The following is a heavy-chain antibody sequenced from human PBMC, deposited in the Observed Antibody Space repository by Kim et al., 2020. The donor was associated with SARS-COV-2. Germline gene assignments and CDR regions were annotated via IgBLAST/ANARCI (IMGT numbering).Heavy chain of an antibody. CDR3: ARTGGVTTLFDY. Sequence: YYTPSLMSRVTISVDTSKNQFSLKLSSVTAADTAVYYCARTGGVTTLFDYWGQGTLVTVSS. V-gene: IGHV4-39*01. J-gene: IGHJ4*02. D-gene: IGHD4-4*01.